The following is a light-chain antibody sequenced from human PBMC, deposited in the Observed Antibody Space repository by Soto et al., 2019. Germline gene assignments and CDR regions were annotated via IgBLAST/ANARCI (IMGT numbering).Light chain of an antibody. V-gene: IGKV1-33*01. CDR3: QQYEKLPT. CDR1: QNINNY. Sequence: DIQLTQSPSSLSASVGDRVTITCHASQNINNYLNWYHQKPGRAPKLLIYDESNLEAGVPSRFRGSGSGTEFTVTISRLHPEDIATYYCQQYEKLPTFGQGTRLEIK. J-gene: IGKJ5*01. CDR2: DES.